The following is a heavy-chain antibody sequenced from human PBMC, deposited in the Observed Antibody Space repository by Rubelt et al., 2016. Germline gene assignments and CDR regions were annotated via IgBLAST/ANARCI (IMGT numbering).Heavy chain of an antibody. V-gene: IGHV3-23*01. D-gene: IGHD4-11*01. J-gene: IGHJ4*02. CDR3: ARLMTGVTIFDH. Sequence: PGGSLRLSCAASGFTFSTYGMTWVRQAPGKGLEWVSAISGSGGSTYYADSVKGRFTIPRDNSKKPLYLQMNSLGAEDTAVYFCARLMTGVTIFDHWGQGTLVTVSS. CDR2: ISGSGGST. CDR1: GFTFSTYG.